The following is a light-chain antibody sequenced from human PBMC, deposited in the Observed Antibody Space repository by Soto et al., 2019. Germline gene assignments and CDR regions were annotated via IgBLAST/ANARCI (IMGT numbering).Light chain of an antibody. CDR3: QQSYSTRWT. J-gene: IGKJ1*01. V-gene: IGKV1-39*01. CDR2: AAS. CDR1: QSISSY. Sequence: DIQMTQSPSSLSASVGDRVTITCRASQSISSYLNWYQQKPGKAPKLLIYAASSLQSGVPSRFSGSGSGTDFTLTICRLQPEDFATYYCQQSYSTRWTFGQGTKVEIK.